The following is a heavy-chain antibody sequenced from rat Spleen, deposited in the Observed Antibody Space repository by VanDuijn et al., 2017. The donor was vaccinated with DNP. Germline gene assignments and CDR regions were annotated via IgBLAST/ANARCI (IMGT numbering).Heavy chain of an antibody. Sequence: EVQLVESGGGLVQPGRSLKLSCAASGFTFSDYNMAWVRQAPKKGLEWVTTIIYDGGNTYYPDSVKGRFTISRDNAENTVYLQLNSLRSEDTATYYCAKGGDYGAFDYWGQGVMVTVSS. CDR2: IIYDGGNT. CDR3: AKGGDYGAFDY. J-gene: IGHJ2*01. CDR1: GFTFSDYN. V-gene: IGHV5S10*01. D-gene: IGHD1-11*01.